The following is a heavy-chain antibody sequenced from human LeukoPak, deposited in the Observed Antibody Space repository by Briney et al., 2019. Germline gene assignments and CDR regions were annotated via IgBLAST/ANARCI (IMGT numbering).Heavy chain of an antibody. D-gene: IGHD3-10*01. J-gene: IGHJ4*02. Sequence: GGSLRLSCAVSGFTFSSYSMNWVRQAPGKGLEWVSSISSSSSYIYYADSVKGRFTISRDNAKNSLYLQMNSLRAEDTAVYYCARAGSSPAEFDYWGQGTLVAVSS. CDR3: ARAGSSPAEFDY. V-gene: IGHV3-21*01. CDR1: GFTFSSYS. CDR2: ISSSSSYI.